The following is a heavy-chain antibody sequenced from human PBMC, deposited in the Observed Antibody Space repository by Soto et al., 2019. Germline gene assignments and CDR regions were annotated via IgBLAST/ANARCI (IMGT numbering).Heavy chain of an antibody. CDR3: AKDQSSIAAAGYYFDY. D-gene: IGHD6-13*01. Sequence: PGGSLRLSCAASGFTFSSYGMHWVRQAPGKGLEWVAVISYDGSNKYYADSVKGRFTISRDNSKNTLYLQMNSLRAEDTAVYYCAKDQSSIAAAGYYFDYWGQGTLVTVSS. V-gene: IGHV3-30*18. CDR2: ISYDGSNK. J-gene: IGHJ4*02. CDR1: GFTFSSYG.